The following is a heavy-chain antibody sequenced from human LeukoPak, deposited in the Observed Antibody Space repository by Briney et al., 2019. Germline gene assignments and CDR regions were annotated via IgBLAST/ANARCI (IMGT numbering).Heavy chain of an antibody. CDR2: INTNTGNP. Sequence: ASVKVSCKASGYTFTSYAMNWVRQAPGQGLEWMGWINTNTGNPTYAQGFTGRFVFSLDTSVSTAYLQISSLKAEDTAVYYCARDKEGHPLSMVRGVKSWFDPWGQGTLVTVSS. D-gene: IGHD3-10*01. J-gene: IGHJ5*02. CDR3: ARDKEGHPLSMVRGVKSWFDP. V-gene: IGHV7-4-1*02. CDR1: GYTFTSYA.